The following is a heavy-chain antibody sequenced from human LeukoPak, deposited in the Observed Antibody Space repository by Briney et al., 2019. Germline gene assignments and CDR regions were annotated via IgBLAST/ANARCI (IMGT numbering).Heavy chain of an antibody. Sequence: GGSLRLSCAASGFTFDDYGMSWVRQAPGKGLEWVSGINWNGGSTGYADSVKGRFTISRDNAKNSLYLQMNSLRAEDTALYYCARAALPDYDSSGYPNWGQGTLATVSS. CDR2: INWNGGST. V-gene: IGHV3-20*04. CDR1: GFTFDDYG. D-gene: IGHD3-22*01. CDR3: ARAALPDYDSSGYPN. J-gene: IGHJ4*02.